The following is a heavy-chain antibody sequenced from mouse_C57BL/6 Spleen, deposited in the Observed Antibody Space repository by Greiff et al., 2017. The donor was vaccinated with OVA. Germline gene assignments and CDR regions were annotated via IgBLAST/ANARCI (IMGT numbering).Heavy chain of an antibody. D-gene: IGHD1-1*01. CDR3: ARYYSGSSSKGIYCAMDY. V-gene: IGHV7-3*01. CDR1: GFTFTDYY. Sequence: EVQGVESGGGLVQPGGSLSLSCAASGFTFTDYYMSWVRQPPGKALEWLGYIRNKANGYTTEYSASVKGRFTISRDNYQGILYLQMTSLIAEDSATYYSARYYSGSSSKGIYCAMDYWGQGTSVTVSS. J-gene: IGHJ4*01. CDR2: IRNKANGYTT.